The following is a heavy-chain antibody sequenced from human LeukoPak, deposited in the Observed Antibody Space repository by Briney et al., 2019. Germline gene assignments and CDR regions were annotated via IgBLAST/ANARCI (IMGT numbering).Heavy chain of an antibody. CDR2: INAGNGNT. V-gene: IGHV1-3*01. CDR1: GYTFTSYA. J-gene: IGHJ5*02. Sequence: GASVKVSCKASGYTFTSYAMHWVRQAPGQRLEWMGWINAGNGNTKYSQKFQGRVTITRDTSASTAYMELSSLRSEDTAVYYCARSSENHYYGSGSSIGGSWFDPWGQGTLVTVSS. CDR3: ARSSENHYYGSGSSIGGSWFDP. D-gene: IGHD3-10*01.